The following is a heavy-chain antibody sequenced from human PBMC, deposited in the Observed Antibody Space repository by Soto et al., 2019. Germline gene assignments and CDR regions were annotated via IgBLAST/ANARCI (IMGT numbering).Heavy chain of an antibody. CDR1: GGSFSGYY. J-gene: IGHJ6*02. Sequence: QVQLQQWGAGLLKPSETLSLTCAVYGGSFSGYYWSWIRQPPGKGLEWIGEINHSGSTNYNPSLKSRVTISVDTSKNQFPLKLSAVTAADTAVYYCARALVVPAAPGHYYGMDVWGQGTTVTVSS. V-gene: IGHV4-34*01. CDR2: INHSGST. CDR3: ARALVVPAAPGHYYGMDV. D-gene: IGHD2-2*01.